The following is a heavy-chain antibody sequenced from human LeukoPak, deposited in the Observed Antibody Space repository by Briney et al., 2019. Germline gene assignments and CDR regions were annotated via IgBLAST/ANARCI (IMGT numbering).Heavy chain of an antibody. CDR1: GGTFSSYA. Sequence: ALVKVSCKASGGTFSSYAISWVRQAPGQGLEWMGIINPSGGSTSYAQKFQGRVTMTRDTSTSTVYMELSSLRSEDTAVYYCARVPEMATLAYYFDYWGQGTLVTVSS. V-gene: IGHV1-46*01. CDR3: ARVPEMATLAYYFDY. CDR2: INPSGGST. J-gene: IGHJ4*02. D-gene: IGHD5-24*01.